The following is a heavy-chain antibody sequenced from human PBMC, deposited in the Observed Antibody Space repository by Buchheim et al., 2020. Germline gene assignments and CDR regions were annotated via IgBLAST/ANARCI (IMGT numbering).Heavy chain of an antibody. D-gene: IGHD6-19*01. J-gene: IGHJ5*02. CDR3: ARVGLQDSSGWSVSDWFDP. CDR2: ISGLGSGGST. V-gene: IGHV3-23*01. CDR1: GFTFTNFA. Sequence: EVQLLESGGNWVQPGGSLRLSCAASGFTFTNFAMIWVRQAPGKGLEWVSTISGLGSGGSTYYADSVKGRFTISRDNAKNSLYLQMNSLRAEDTAVYYCARVGLQDSSGWSVSDWFDPWGQGTL.